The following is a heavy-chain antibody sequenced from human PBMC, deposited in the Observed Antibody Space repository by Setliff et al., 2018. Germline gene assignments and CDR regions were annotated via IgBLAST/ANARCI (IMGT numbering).Heavy chain of an antibody. V-gene: IGHV4-39*07. CDR1: GGSISSSSYY. Sequence: SETLSLTCTVSGGSISSSSYYWGWIRQPPGKGLEWIGSIYYSGSTHYNPSLKSRVTISVDTSKNQFSLKLSSVTAADTAVYYCARTLYDYDILTGPGYYFDYWGQGTLVTVSS. CDR2: IYYSGST. CDR3: ARTLYDYDILTGPGYYFDY. J-gene: IGHJ4*02. D-gene: IGHD3-9*01.